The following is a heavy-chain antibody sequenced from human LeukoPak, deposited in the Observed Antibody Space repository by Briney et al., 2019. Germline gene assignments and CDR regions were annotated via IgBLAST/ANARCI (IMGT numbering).Heavy chain of an antibody. CDR1: GFTFSSYA. D-gene: IGHD3-3*01. V-gene: IGHV3-23*01. Sequence: PGGSLRLSCAASGFTFSSYAMSWVRQAPGKGLEWVSAISGSGGSTYYADSVKGRFTISRDNSKNTLYLQMNSLRAEDTAVYYCAKRGLRFLEWSSWGPDYFDYWGQGTLVTVSS. CDR2: ISGSGGST. CDR3: AKRGLRFLEWSSWGPDYFDY. J-gene: IGHJ4*02.